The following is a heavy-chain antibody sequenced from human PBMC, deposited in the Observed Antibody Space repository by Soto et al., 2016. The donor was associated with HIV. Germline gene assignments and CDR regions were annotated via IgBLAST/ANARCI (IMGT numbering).Heavy chain of an antibody. CDR2: ISRSSTYI. Sequence: EVQLVESGGGLVKPGESLRLSCTGSEFTFRTYSMNWVRQAPGKGLEWVSSISRSSTYIYYADSVKGRFTISRDNAKNLLYLQMNSLRAEDMAVYYCARAETYSSSYQDWGQGTLVTVSS. D-gene: IGHD6-13*01. CDR1: EFTFRTYS. CDR3: ARAETYSSSYQD. J-gene: IGHJ4*02. V-gene: IGHV3-21*01.